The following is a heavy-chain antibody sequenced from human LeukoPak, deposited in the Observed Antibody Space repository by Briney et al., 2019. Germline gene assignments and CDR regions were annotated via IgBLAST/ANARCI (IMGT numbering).Heavy chain of an antibody. CDR3: AKTQRPAGYYGSGSYPYGAPGNAFDI. Sequence: PGGSLRLSCAASGFTFSSYSMNWVRQAPGKGLEWVSSISSSSSYIYYADSVKGRFTISRDSSKNTLYLQMNSLRAEDTAVYYCAKTQRPAGYYGSGSYPYGAPGNAFDIWGQGTMVTVSS. V-gene: IGHV3-21*04. CDR2: ISSSSSYI. J-gene: IGHJ3*02. D-gene: IGHD3-10*01. CDR1: GFTFSSYS.